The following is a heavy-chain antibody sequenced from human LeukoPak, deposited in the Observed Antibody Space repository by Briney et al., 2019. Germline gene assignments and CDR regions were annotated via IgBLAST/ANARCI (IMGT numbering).Heavy chain of an antibody. J-gene: IGHJ3*01. Sequence: PGGSLRLSCAASGFSFSSHGMHWVRQAPGKGLEWLAVIGSDGVRDSYADSVRGRLTISRDNSKNMLFLQLNSLRDEDTAVYYCARDDTLPDNGLDAWGQGTMVTVSS. CDR1: GFSFSSHG. V-gene: IGHV3-33*01. CDR3: ARDDTLPDNGLDA. CDR2: IGSDGVRD. D-gene: IGHD2-8*01.